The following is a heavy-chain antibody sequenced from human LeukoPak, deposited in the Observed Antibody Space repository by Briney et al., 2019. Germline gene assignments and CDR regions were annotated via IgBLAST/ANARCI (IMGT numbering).Heavy chain of an antibody. CDR2: ISGSGGTT. Sequence: PGGSLRLSCAASGFTFDDYAMHWVRQAPGKGLEWVSIISGSGGTTYYADSVRGRFTISRDNSRNTLYLEMNILRAEDTAVYYCAKGLTGWSLFQSWGQGTLVTVSS. CDR1: GFTFDDYA. J-gene: IGHJ5*02. V-gene: IGHV3-23*01. CDR3: AKGLTGWSLFQS. D-gene: IGHD6-19*01.